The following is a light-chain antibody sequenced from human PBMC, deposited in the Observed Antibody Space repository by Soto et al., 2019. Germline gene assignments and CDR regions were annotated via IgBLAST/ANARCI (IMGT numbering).Light chain of an antibody. CDR2: DVS. CDR3: QQCNWPLT. V-gene: IGKV1-5*01. J-gene: IGKJ4*01. Sequence: DSQMTQSPSTLSASVGDRVTITCRASQSIGDSLAWYQQKPGKAPYLLISDVSSLERGVPSRFSGSGSGTEFTLTISSMQPEDFAVYYCQQCNWPLTFGGGTKVEIK. CDR1: QSIGDS.